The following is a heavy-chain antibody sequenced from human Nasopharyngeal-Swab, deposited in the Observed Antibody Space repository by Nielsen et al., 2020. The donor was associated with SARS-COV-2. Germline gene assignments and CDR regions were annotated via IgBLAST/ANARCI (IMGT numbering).Heavy chain of an antibody. V-gene: IGHV3-21*06. D-gene: IGHD2-8*01. CDR2: ITNSSSYI. Sequence: GESLKISCAASGFPFSSYNMNWVRQAPGKGLEWVSSITNSSSYIYYADSVKGRFTIFRDNAKNSLYLQMNSLRAEYTAVYYCARDQNGYWGQEILVTVSS. J-gene: IGHJ4*02. CDR1: GFPFSSYN. CDR3: ARDQNGY.